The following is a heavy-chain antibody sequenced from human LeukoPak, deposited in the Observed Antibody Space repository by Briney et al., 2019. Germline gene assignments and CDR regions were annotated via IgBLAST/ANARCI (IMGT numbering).Heavy chain of an antibody. J-gene: IGHJ4*02. CDR3: ASLMGYCSSTSCQNFDY. CDR1: GFTFSSYA. CDR2: ISGSGGST. D-gene: IGHD2-2*01. V-gene: IGHV3-23*01. Sequence: PGGSLRLSCAASGFTFSSYAMSWVHQAPGKGLEWVSAISGSGGSTYYADSVKGRFTISRDNSKNTLYLQMNSLRAEDTAVYYCASLMGYCSSTSCQNFDYWGQGTLVTVSS.